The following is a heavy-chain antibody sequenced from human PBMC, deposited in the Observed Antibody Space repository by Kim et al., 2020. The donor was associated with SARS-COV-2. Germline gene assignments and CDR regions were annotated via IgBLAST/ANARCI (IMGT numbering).Heavy chain of an antibody. V-gene: IGHV3-33*06. CDR3: ANFES. CDR2: GSNK. Sequence: GSNKDYADTVKGRFTISRDNSKNMLFLQMNSLRAEDTAVYYCANFESWGQGTLVTVSS. J-gene: IGHJ4*02.